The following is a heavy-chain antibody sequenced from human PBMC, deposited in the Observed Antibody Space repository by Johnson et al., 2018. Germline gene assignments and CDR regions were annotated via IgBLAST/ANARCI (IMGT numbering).Heavy chain of an antibody. CDR1: GFTFSSYA. Sequence: QVQLVQSGGGVVQPGRSLRLSCAASGFTFSSYAMHWVRQAPGKGLEWVAVISYDGSNKYYADSVKGRFTISRDNSKNTLYLQMNSLGAEDTAVYYCARDLRHSIGWYVGPYYYYMDVWGKGTTVTVSS. CDR3: ARDLRHSIGWYVGPYYYYMDV. V-gene: IGHV3-30-3*01. CDR2: ISYDGSNK. D-gene: IGHD6-19*01. J-gene: IGHJ6*03.